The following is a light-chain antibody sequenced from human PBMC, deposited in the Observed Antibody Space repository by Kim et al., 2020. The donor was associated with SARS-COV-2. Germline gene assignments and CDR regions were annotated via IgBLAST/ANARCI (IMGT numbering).Light chain of an antibody. J-gene: IGLJ2*01. CDR3: GTWDNSLSAGV. CDR1: TSNIGNNY. CDR2: DNN. V-gene: IGLV1-51*01. Sequence: QSVLTQPPSVSAAPGQKVTISCSGSTSNIGNNYVSWYQQLPETAPKVLIYDNNKRPSGIPDRFSGSKSGTSATLGITGLQTGDEADYYCGTWDNSLSAGVFGGGTKVTVL.